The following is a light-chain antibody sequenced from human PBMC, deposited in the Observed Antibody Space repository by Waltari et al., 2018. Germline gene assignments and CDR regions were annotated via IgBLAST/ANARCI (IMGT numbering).Light chain of an antibody. J-gene: IGLJ2*01. V-gene: IGLV3-1*01. CDR2: HDN. CDR1: KLGHKS. Sequence: SLEVTQAPSVSVSTGQTASITCSGDKLGHKSVCWYQQKAGQSPVLVIYHDNRRPSGIPERFSGSNSGNRATLTISGTQAMDEADYYCQAWDTNSVLFGGGTKLTVL. CDR3: QAWDTNSVL.